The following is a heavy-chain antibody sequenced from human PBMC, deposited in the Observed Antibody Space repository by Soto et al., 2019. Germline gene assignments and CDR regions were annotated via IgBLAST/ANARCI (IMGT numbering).Heavy chain of an antibody. D-gene: IGHD2-15*01. J-gene: IGHJ4*02. CDR1: GFIFTTNS. CDR3: ARDPPHGGTSSWAADS. CDR2: ISSSGTFK. Sequence: EVRLVASGGGLVKPGGSLRLSCEASGFIFTTNSMNWVRQVPGKGLQWLSSISSSGTFKSYGDSVKGRFTISRDNAKNSLFLQMNNLSGEDTGLYYCARDPPHGGTSSWAADSWGPGTLVTVSS. V-gene: IGHV3-21*01.